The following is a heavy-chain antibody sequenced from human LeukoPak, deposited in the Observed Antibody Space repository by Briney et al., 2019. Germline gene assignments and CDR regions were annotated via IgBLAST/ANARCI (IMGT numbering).Heavy chain of an antibody. V-gene: IGHV3-53*04. CDR2: IYSGGST. J-gene: IGHJ6*02. CDR1: GFTVSSNY. CDR3: ASLYSYSSSWYSSNDYYYGMDV. D-gene: IGHD6-13*01. Sequence: PGGSLRLSCAASGFTVSSNYMSWVRQAPGKGLEWVSVIYSGGSTYYADSVKGRFTISRHNSKNTLYLQMNSLRAEDTAVYYCASLYSYSSSWYSSNDYYYGMDVWGQGTTVTVSS.